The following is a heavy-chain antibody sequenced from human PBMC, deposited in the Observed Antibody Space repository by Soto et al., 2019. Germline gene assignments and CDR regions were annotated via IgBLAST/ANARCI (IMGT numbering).Heavy chain of an antibody. CDR3: ARVAGYYYGMDV. Sequence: GGSLSLSCAASGFTFSSYEMNWVRQAPGKGLEWVSYISSSGSTIYYADSVKGRFTISRDNAKNSLYLQTNSLRAEDTAVYYCARVAGYYYGMDVGGQGTTVTVS. J-gene: IGHJ6*02. V-gene: IGHV3-48*03. CDR1: GFTFSSYE. CDR2: ISSSGSTI.